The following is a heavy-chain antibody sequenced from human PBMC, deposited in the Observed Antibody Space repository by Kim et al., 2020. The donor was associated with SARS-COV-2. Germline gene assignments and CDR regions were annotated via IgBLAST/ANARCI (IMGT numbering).Heavy chain of an antibody. CDR3: ARRNCSGGSCYSSWYFDL. Sequence: ASVKVSCKASGYTFTSYPMNWVRQAPGQGLEWMGWINTNTGNPTYAQGFTGRFVFSLDTSVSTAYLQISSLKAEDTAVYYCARRNCSGGSCYSSWYFDLWGRGTLVTVSS. V-gene: IGHV7-4-1*02. D-gene: IGHD2-15*01. CDR1: GYTFTSYP. CDR2: INTNTGNP. J-gene: IGHJ2*01.